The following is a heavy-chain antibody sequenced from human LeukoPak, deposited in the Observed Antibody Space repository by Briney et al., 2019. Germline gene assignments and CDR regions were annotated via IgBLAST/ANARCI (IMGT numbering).Heavy chain of an antibody. CDR1: GFTFSSYG. CDR3: AKQYGGYFEY. CDR2: MRFDGSIE. J-gene: IGHJ4*02. V-gene: IGHV3-30*02. Sequence: PGGSLRLSCAASGFTFSSYGMHWVRRAPGKGPEWVAFMRFDGSIEYYADSVRGRFTISRDNSKNTLYLQMDSLRPEDTAVYYCAKQYGGYFEYWGQGTLVSVSS. D-gene: IGHD6-13*01.